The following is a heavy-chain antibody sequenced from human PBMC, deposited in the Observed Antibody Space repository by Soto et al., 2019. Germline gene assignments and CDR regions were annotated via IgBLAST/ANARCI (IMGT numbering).Heavy chain of an antibody. CDR3: ARDQDYDSSGYHGGFDL. CDR2: ISSSGSTI. CDR1: GFTFSSYS. D-gene: IGHD3-22*01. V-gene: IGHV3-21*05. Sequence: EVQLAESGGGLVKPGGSLRLSCAASGFTFSSYSMNWVRQAPGKGLEWVSYISSSGSTIYYADSVKGRFTISRDNANNELHLQMNSVRAEDTAVYYCARDQDYDSSGYHGGFDLWGRGTLVTVSS. J-gene: IGHJ2*01.